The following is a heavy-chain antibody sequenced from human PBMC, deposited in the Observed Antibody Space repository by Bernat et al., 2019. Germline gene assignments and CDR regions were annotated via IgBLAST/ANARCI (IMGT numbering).Heavy chain of an antibody. J-gene: IGHJ4*02. D-gene: IGHD6-13*01. CDR3: TTDRPLKAAVFDY. V-gene: IGHV3-15*04. Sequence: EVQLVESGGGLVKPGGSLRLSCAASGFTFSNAWMSWVRQAPGKGLEWVGRIESKTDGGTTDYAAPVKGRFTISRDDSKNTLYLQMNSLKTEDTAVYYCTTDRPLKAAVFDYWGQGTLVTVSS. CDR1: GFTFSNAW. CDR2: IESKTDGGTT.